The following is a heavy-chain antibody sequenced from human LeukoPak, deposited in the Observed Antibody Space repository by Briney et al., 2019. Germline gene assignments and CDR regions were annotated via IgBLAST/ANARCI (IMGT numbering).Heavy chain of an antibody. CDR2: IYYSGRT. J-gene: IGHJ3*02. D-gene: IGHD5-18*01. Sequence: SETLSLTCTVSGGSISSYYWSWIRQPPGKGLEWIGYIYYSGRTNYNPSLRSRVTLSVDTSKNQFSLKLSSVTAADTAVYYCALGYSYSFDIWGQGTMVTVSS. CDR3: ALGYSYSFDI. V-gene: IGHV4-59*08. CDR1: GGSISSYY.